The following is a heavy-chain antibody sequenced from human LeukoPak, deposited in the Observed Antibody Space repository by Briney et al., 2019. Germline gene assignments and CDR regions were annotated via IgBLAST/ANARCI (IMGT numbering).Heavy chain of an antibody. J-gene: IGHJ4*02. Sequence: SETLPLTCTVSGFSISNGYYWGWIRQPPGKGLEWIGNIYHSGSTYYNPSLKSRVTISVDTSKNQFSLKLSSVTAADTAVYYCVRVIGGSYYHFDYWGQGTLVTISS. D-gene: IGHD1-26*01. CDR1: GFSISNGYY. V-gene: IGHV4-38-2*02. CDR2: IYHSGST. CDR3: VRVIGGSYYHFDY.